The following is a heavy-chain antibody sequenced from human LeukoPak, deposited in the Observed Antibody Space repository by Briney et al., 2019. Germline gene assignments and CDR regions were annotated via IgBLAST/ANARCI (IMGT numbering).Heavy chain of an antibody. V-gene: IGHV3-11*01. CDR2: ISGSGSST. CDR1: GFTFSDYY. Sequence: GRSLRLSCAVSGFTFSDYYMSWIRQAPGKGLEWLSYISGSGSSTYYADSVRGRFTISRDNSQNSLYLQMNSLRTEDTAVYYCAKGRDYFDHWGQGALVTVSS. CDR3: AKGRDYFDH. J-gene: IGHJ4*02.